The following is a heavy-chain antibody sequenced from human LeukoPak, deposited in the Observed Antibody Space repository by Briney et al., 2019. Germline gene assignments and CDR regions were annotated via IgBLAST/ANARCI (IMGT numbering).Heavy chain of an antibody. J-gene: IGHJ6*03. Sequence: SETLSLTCTVSGGSISSYYWSWVRQPPGKGLEWIGYIYYSGSTNYNPSLKSRVTISVDTSKNQFSLKLSSVTAADTAVYYCASRGNPYDYVWGSYRPYYYYMDVWGKGTTVTVSS. CDR3: ASRGNPYDYVWGSYRPYYYYMDV. CDR2: IYYSGST. CDR1: GGSISSYY. D-gene: IGHD3-16*02. V-gene: IGHV4-59*01.